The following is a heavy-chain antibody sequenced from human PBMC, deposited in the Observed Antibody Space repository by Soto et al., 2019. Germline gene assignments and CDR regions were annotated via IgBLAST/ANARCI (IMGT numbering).Heavy chain of an antibody. CDR3: ARLRIATNNYKWFDP. V-gene: IGHV4-31*03. D-gene: IGHD2-21*01. J-gene: IGHJ5*02. CDR1: GAALNSGNNY. Sequence: PSETLSLTCSVSGAALNSGNNYWSWIRQVPGTGLERIGHIYVTGAVDYNPSLRDRITISQDTSERQFSLNLRLVTAADTAVYYCARLRIATNNYKWFDPWGQGTLVTVSS. CDR2: IYVTGAV.